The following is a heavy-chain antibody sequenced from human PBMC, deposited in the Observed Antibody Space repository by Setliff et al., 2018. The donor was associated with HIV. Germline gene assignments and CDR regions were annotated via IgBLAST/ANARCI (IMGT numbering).Heavy chain of an antibody. D-gene: IGHD3-16*02. CDR2: MNAGGSI. J-gene: IGHJ4*02. V-gene: IGHV4-34*01. CDR3: ARGFAFGGVIVIPYYFDY. Sequence: SETLSLTCAVYGGSFSGYYWSWLRQPPGEGLEWIGEMNAGGSINDNPSLKSRLTISVDTSKNQFSLKLKSVTAADTAVYYCARGFAFGGVIVIPYYFDYWGQGTLVTVSS. CDR1: GGSFSGYY.